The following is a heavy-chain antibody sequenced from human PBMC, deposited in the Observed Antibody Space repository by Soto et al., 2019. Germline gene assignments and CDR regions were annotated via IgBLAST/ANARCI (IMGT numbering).Heavy chain of an antibody. D-gene: IGHD1-7*01. CDR1: GFTFSNYA. J-gene: IGHJ3*02. CDR2: ISGSGDST. V-gene: IGHV3-23*01. CDR3: ARVELFYAFDI. Sequence: GGSLRLSCAASGFTFSNYAMAWVRQAPGKGLEWVSAISGSGDSTYYADSVRGRFTISRDNSKNTLYLQMNSLRAEDTAVYYCARVELFYAFDIWGQGTMVTVSS.